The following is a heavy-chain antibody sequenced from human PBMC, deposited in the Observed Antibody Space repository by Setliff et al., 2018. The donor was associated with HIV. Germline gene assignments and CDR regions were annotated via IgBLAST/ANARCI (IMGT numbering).Heavy chain of an antibody. CDR1: GGSISSSNYH. Sequence: TLSLTCTVSGGSISSSNYHWGWVRQPPGEGLEWIGSIYYSGSTYYNPSLRSRVTISVDTSKNQFSLKLTSINHADMAVYYCVRVELWWSVTGTSLSAFDIWGQGTRVTVSS. D-gene: IGHD1-1*01. CDR2: IYYSGST. V-gene: IGHV4-39*02. J-gene: IGHJ3*02. CDR3: VRVELWWSVTGTSLSAFDI.